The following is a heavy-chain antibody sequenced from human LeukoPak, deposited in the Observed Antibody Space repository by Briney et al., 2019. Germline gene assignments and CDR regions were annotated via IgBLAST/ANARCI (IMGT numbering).Heavy chain of an antibody. J-gene: IGHJ4*02. D-gene: IGHD4-17*01. CDR1: GGSISSSY. CDR3: ARGHDYGDFPFDY. V-gene: IGHV4-59*12. Sequence: SETLSLTCTVSGGSISSSYWSWIRQPPGKGLEWIGYIYYTGSTTYNPSLKSRVTISVDTSKNQFSLKLSSVTAADTAVYYCARGHDYGDFPFDYWGQGTLVTVSS. CDR2: IYYTGST.